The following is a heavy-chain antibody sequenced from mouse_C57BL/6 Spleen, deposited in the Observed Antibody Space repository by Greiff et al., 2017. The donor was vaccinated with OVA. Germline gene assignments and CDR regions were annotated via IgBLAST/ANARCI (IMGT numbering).Heavy chain of an antibody. V-gene: IGHV1-55*01. CDR3: ARAGLNWDDYFDY. CDR2: IYPGSGST. J-gene: IGHJ2*01. Sequence: QVQLQQPGAELVKPGASVKMSCKASGYTFTSYWITWVKQRPGQGREWIGDIYPGSGSTNYNEKFKSKATLTVDTSSSTAYMQLSSLTSEDSAVYYCARAGLNWDDYFDYWGQGTTLTVSS. D-gene: IGHD4-1*01. CDR1: GYTFTSYW.